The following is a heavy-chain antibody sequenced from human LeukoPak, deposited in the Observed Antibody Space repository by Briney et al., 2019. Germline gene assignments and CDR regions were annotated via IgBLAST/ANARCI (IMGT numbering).Heavy chain of an antibody. CDR3: ARDLLYSSSWKGADAFDI. CDR1: GFTFSSYW. Sequence: GGSLRLSCAASGFTFSSYWMSWVRQAPGKGLEWVANIKQDGSEKYYVDSVKGRFTISRDNAKNSLYLQMNSLRAEDTAVYYCARDLLYSSSWKGADAFDIWGQGTMVTVSS. V-gene: IGHV3-7*03. D-gene: IGHD6-13*01. CDR2: IKQDGSEK. J-gene: IGHJ3*02.